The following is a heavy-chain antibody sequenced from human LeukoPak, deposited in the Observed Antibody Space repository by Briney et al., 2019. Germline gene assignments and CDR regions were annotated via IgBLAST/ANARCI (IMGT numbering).Heavy chain of an antibody. J-gene: IGHJ4*02. V-gene: IGHV3-43*02. Sequence: GGSLRLSCAASGFTFSNAWMSWVRQAPGKGLEWVSLISGDGGSTYYADSVKGRFTISRDNSKNSLYLQMNSLRTEDTALYYCAKDLLVISAPGFDYWGQGTLVTVSS. CDR2: ISGDGGST. CDR3: AKDLLVISAPGFDY. D-gene: IGHD3-22*01. CDR1: GFTFSNAW.